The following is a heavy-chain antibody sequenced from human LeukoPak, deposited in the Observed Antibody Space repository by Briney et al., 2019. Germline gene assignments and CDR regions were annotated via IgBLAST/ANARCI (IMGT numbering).Heavy chain of an antibody. J-gene: IGHJ5*02. V-gene: IGHV4-59*01. CDR3: ARDGSQGRAQYCSGGSCYRDYWFDP. D-gene: IGHD2-15*01. Sequence: SETLSLTCTVSGVSISSYYWSWIRQPPGKGLEWIGYIYYSGSTNYNPSLKSRVTISVDTSKNQFSLKLSSVTAADTAVYYCARDGSQGRAQYCSGGSCYRDYWFDPWGQGTLVTVSS. CDR1: GVSISSYY. CDR2: IYYSGST.